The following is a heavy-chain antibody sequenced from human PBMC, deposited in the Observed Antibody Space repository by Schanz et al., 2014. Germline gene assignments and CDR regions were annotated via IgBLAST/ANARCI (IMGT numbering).Heavy chain of an antibody. CDR1: GFAFDTYW. V-gene: IGHV3-7*01. CDR3: ARDRGGWYEMDC. D-gene: IGHD6-19*01. J-gene: IGHJ4*02. CDR2: IKHDGSEK. Sequence: EVQLVESGGGLVQPGGSLRLSCAASGFAFDTYWMSWVRQAPGKGLEWVAYIKHDGSEKYHVDSVKGRFTISRDNAKNSLYLQMNSLRDEDTAVYYCARDRGGWYEMDCWGQGTLVTVSS.